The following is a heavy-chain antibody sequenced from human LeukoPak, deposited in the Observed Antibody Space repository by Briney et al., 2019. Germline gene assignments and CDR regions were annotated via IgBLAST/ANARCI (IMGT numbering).Heavy chain of an antibody. D-gene: IGHD5-18*01. CDR3: ARVPQGYSYVFDY. CDR1: GGSISSGGYS. CDR2: IYYSGST. J-gene: IGHJ4*02. Sequence: PSETLSLTCAVSGGSISSGGYSWSWIRQPPGKGLEWIGYIYYSGSTYYNPSLKSRVTISVDTSKNQFSLKLSSVTAADTAVYYCARVPQGYSYVFDYWGQGTLVTVSS. V-gene: IGHV4-30-4*07.